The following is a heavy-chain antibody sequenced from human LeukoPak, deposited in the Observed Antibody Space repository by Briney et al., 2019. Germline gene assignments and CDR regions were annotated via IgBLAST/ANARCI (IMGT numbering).Heavy chain of an antibody. V-gene: IGHV4-39*01. D-gene: IGHD3-3*01. Sequence: SETLSLTCTVSGGSISSSSYYWGWIRQPPGKGLEWIGSIYYSGSTYYNPSLKSRVTISVDTSKNQFSLKLSSVTAADTAVYYCARHLLFGVDIPYYFDYWGQGTLVTVSS. CDR1: GGSISSSSYY. J-gene: IGHJ4*02. CDR3: ARHLLFGVDIPYYFDY. CDR2: IYYSGST.